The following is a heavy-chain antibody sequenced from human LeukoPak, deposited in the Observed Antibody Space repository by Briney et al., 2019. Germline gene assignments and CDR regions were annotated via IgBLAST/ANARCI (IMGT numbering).Heavy chain of an antibody. CDR1: GGSISSYY. D-gene: IGHD3-22*01. CDR3: ARFYYDTSGHGAFDI. Sequence: TSETLSLTCTVSGGSISSYYWSWIRQPPGKGLGWIGYIYYSGSTNYNPSLKSRVTISVDTSKNQLSLKLSSVTPEDTAVYYCARFYYDTSGHGAFDIWGQGTMVTVSS. J-gene: IGHJ3*02. V-gene: IGHV4-59*12. CDR2: IYYSGST.